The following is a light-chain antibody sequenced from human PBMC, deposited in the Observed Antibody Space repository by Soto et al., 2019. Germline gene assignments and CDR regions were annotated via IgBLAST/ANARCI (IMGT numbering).Light chain of an antibody. V-gene: IGLV2-14*01. CDR1: SSDVGGYNY. J-gene: IGLJ2*01. CDR3: TSSTSSSLGV. Sequence: QSALTQPASVSGSPGQSITISCTGTSSDVGGYNYVSWYQQHPGKAPKLMIYEVSNRPSGVSNRFSGSKSGNTASLTISGLQADDEADYYCTSSTSSSLGVFGGGTKVTVL. CDR2: EVS.